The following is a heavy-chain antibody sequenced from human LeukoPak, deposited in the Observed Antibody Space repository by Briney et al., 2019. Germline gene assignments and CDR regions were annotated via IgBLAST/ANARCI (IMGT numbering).Heavy chain of an antibody. Sequence: SETLSLTCTVSGGSISSYFWTWIRQPPGKGLEWVGYIYTSESTNYNPSLKSRVTISVDTSKNQFSLKLNSVTAADTAVYYCARLSGYSTSWYQYYFDSWGQGTLVTVSS. CDR1: GGSISSYF. CDR2: IYTSEST. V-gene: IGHV4-4*09. CDR3: ARLSGYSTSWYQYYFDS. J-gene: IGHJ4*02. D-gene: IGHD6-13*01.